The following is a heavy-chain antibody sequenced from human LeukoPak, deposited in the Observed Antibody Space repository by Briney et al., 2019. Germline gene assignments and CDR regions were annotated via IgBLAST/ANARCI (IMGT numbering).Heavy chain of an antibody. CDR3: ARVHSGSYYADYYYYMEV. Sequence: SETLSLTCTVSGGSISSYYWSWIRQPPGKGLELIGVVYYIGSTNYNPSLKSRGTISVETTKNQLSLKLSSVTAADTAVYYCARVHSGSYYADYYYYMEVWGKGTTVTVSS. CDR2: VYYIGST. D-gene: IGHD1-26*01. CDR1: GGSISSYY. V-gene: IGHV4-59*01. J-gene: IGHJ6*03.